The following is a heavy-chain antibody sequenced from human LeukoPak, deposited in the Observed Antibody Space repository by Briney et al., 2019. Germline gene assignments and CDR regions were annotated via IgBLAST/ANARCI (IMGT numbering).Heavy chain of an antibody. CDR3: ARRGGWLQSKRPFDY. Sequence: ASVKVSCKASGYTFTSYGISWVRQAPGQGLEWMGWISAYNGNTNYAQKLQGRVTMTTDTSTSTAYMELSSLRSEDTAVYYCARRGGWLQSKRPFDYWGQGTLVTVSS. D-gene: IGHD5-24*01. CDR1: GYTFTSYG. J-gene: IGHJ4*02. V-gene: IGHV1-18*01. CDR2: ISAYNGNT.